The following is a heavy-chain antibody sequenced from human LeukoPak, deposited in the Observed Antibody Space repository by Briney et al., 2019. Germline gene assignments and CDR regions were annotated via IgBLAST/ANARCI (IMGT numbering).Heavy chain of an antibody. CDR1: GGPISSYC. D-gene: IGHD5-18*01. V-gene: IGHV4-4*07. J-gene: IGHJ4*02. Sequence: SETLSLTCTVSGGPISSYCWSWIRQPAGKGLEWIGRIYTSGSTNYNPSLKSRVTMSVDTSKNQFSLKLSSVTAADTAVYYCARDLSIQLWSYFDYWGQGTLVTVSS. CDR3: ARDLSIQLWSYFDY. CDR2: IYTSGST.